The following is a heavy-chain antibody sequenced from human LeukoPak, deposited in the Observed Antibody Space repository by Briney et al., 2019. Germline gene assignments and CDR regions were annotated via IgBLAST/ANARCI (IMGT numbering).Heavy chain of an antibody. CDR2: IYYSGST. V-gene: IGHV4-59*01. CDR3: ARTMVRDRRYYYYMDV. CDR1: GGSISSYY. Sequence: SETLSLTCTVSGGSISSYYWSWIRQPPGKGLEWIGYIYYSGSTNYNPSLKSRVTISVDTSKNQFSLKLSSVTAADTAVYYCARTMVRDRRYYYYMDVWGKGTTVTVSS. D-gene: IGHD4/OR15-4a*01. J-gene: IGHJ6*03.